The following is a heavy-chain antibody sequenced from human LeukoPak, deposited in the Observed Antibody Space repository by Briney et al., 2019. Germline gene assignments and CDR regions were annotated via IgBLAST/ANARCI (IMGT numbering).Heavy chain of an antibody. J-gene: IGHJ4*02. CDR1: GFTFSSYW. D-gene: IGHD3-10*01. V-gene: IGHV3-7*01. CDR2: IKQDGSEK. CDR3: AATLLWFGETAHYFDY. Sequence: GGSLRLSCAASGFTFSSYWMSWVRQAPGKGLEWVANIKQDGSEKYYVDSVKGRFTISRDNSKNTLYLQMNSLRAEDTAVYYCAATLLWFGETAHYFDYWGQGTLVAVSS.